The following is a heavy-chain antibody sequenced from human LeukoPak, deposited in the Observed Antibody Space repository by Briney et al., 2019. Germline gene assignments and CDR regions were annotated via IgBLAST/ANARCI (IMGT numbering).Heavy chain of an antibody. CDR1: GDSVISGLYY. D-gene: IGHD3-3*01. CDR3: ARGKYYGDSDY. Sequence: SETLSLTCTVSGDSVISGLYYWTWVRQPPGKGLEWIGCIYYSGSTTYSPSLKSRVTISIDTSKNQFSLNLKSVTAADTAVYFCARGKYYGDSDYWGQGTLVTVSS. CDR2: IYYSGST. J-gene: IGHJ4*02. V-gene: IGHV4-61*01.